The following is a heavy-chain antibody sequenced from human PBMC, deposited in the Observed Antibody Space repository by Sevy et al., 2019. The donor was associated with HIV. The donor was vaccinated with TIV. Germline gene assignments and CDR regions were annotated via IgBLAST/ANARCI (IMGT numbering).Heavy chain of an antibody. CDR3: AGYYSENLDWFFGP. CDR1: GGSISSYY. Sequence: SETLSLTCTVSGGSISSYYWSWIRQPPGKGLEWIGYIYYSGSTNYNPSLKSRVTISVDTSKNQFSLKLSSVTAGDTAVYYLAGYYSENLDWFFGPWGRGPLVTVSS. J-gene: IGHJ2*01. V-gene: IGHV4-59*01. CDR2: IYYSGST. D-gene: IGHD1-26*01.